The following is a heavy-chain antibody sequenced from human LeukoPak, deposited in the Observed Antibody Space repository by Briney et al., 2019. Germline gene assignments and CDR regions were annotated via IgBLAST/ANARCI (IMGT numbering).Heavy chain of an antibody. CDR1: GYTFTSYG. V-gene: IGHV1-18*01. CDR2: ISAYNGNT. J-gene: IGHJ6*02. Sequence: ASVKVSCKASGYTFTSYGISWVRQAPGQGLEWMGWISAYNGNTNYAQKLQGRVTMTTDTSTSTAYMELRSLRSDDTAVYYCARDGLPKNWGMAGLYYYYGMDVWGQGTTVTVSS. CDR3: ARDGLPKNWGMAGLYYYYGMDV. D-gene: IGHD7-27*01.